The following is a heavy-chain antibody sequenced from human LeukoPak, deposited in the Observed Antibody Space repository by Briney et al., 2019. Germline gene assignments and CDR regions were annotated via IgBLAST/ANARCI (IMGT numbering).Heavy chain of an antibody. D-gene: IGHD3-16*01. Sequence: PGGSLRLSCAASGFTFDDYGMSWVRQAPGKGLEWVSGINWNGGSTGYADSVKGRFTIPRDNGKNSLYLQMNSLRAEDTALYYCARDPNPWGGELTPVDYWGQGTLVTVSS. V-gene: IGHV3-20*04. CDR3: ARDPNPWGGELTPVDY. J-gene: IGHJ4*02. CDR1: GFTFDDYG. CDR2: INWNGGST.